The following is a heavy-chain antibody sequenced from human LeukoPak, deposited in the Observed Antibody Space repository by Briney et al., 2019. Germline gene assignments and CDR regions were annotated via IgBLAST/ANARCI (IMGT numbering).Heavy chain of an antibody. CDR2: ISGSGGST. Sequence: GGSLRLSCAASGFTFSSYAMSTVRQAPGKGLEWVSAISGSGGSTYYADSVKGRFTISRDNSKNTLYLQMNSLRAEDTAVYYCAKRGGYDPYWYFDLWGRGTLVTVSS. CDR3: AKRGGYDPYWYFDL. D-gene: IGHD5-12*01. J-gene: IGHJ2*01. V-gene: IGHV3-23*01. CDR1: GFTFSSYA.